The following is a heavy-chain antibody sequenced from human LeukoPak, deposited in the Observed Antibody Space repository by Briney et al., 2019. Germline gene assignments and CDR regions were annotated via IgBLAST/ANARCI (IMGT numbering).Heavy chain of an antibody. J-gene: IGHJ4*02. Sequence: ASVKVSCKASGYTFTSYDINWVRQATGQGLEWMGWMNPNSGGTNYAQKFQGRVTMTRDTSISTAYMELSRLRSDDTAVYYCARTLLYYYGSGSYFGFDYWGQGTLVTVSS. CDR1: GYTFTSYD. D-gene: IGHD3-10*01. V-gene: IGHV1-2*02. CDR3: ARTLLYYYGSGSYFGFDY. CDR2: MNPNSGGT.